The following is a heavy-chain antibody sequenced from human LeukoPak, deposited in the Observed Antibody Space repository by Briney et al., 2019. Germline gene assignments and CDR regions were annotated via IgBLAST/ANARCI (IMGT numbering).Heavy chain of an antibody. J-gene: IGHJ6*03. CDR1: GGSISSGNYY. CDR2: IYTSGST. D-gene: IGHD2-2*01. CDR3: ARVCSSTSCYAPYYYYMDV. Sequence: SETLSLTCTVSGGSISSGNYYWSWIRQPAGKGLEWIGRIYTSGSTNYNPSLKSRVTISVDTSKNQFSLKLSSVTAADTAVYYCARVCSSTSCYAPYYYYMDVWGKGTTVTVSS. V-gene: IGHV4-61*02.